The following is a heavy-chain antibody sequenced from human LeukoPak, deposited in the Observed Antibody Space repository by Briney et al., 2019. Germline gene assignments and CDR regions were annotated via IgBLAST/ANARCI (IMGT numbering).Heavy chain of an antibody. Sequence: SETLSLTCTVSGCSISSYYWSWIRQPPGKGLEWIGYIYTSGSTSYNPSLKSRVTISVDTSKNQFSLKLSSVTAADTAVYYCAGSGDDDVASGYYVDYWGQGTLVTVSS. D-gene: IGHD3-22*01. CDR2: IYTSGST. V-gene: IGHV4-4*09. J-gene: IGHJ4*02. CDR1: GCSISSYY. CDR3: AGSGDDDVASGYYVDY.